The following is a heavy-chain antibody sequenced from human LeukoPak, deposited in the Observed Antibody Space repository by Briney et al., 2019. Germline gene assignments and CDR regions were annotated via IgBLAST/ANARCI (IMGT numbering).Heavy chain of an antibody. Sequence: GASVKVSCKASGYTFTSYGISWVRQAPGQGLEWMGWISAYNGNTNYAQKFQERVTITRDMSTSTAYMELSSLRSEDTAVYYCAAGTPNIVAHDAFDIWGQGTMVTVSS. J-gene: IGHJ3*02. CDR1: GYTFTSYG. CDR2: ISAYNGNT. V-gene: IGHV1-18*01. D-gene: IGHD5-12*01. CDR3: AAGTPNIVAHDAFDI.